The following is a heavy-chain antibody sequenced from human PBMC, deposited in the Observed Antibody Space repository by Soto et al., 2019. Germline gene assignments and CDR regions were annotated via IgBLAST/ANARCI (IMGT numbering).Heavy chain of an antibody. CDR2: IYYSGST. CDR3: ARDLRGPWLWFGETLLDV. V-gene: IGHV4-31*03. CDR1: GGSIGSGGYY. D-gene: IGHD3-10*01. J-gene: IGHJ6*02. Sequence: SETLSLTCTVSGGSIGSGGYYWSWIRQHPGKGLEWIGYIYYSGSTYYNPSLKSRVTISVDTSKNQFSLKLSSVTAADTAVYYCARDLRGPWLWFGETLLDVWGQGTTVTVSS.